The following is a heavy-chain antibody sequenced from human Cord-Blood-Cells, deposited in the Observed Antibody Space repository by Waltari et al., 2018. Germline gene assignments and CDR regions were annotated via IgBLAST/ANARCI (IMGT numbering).Heavy chain of an antibody. CDR1: GGSISSSSYY. Sequence: QLQLQESGPGLVKPSETLSLTCTVPGGSISSSSYYWGWLRQPPGKGLEWIGSIYYSGSTYYNPSHKSRVTISVDTSKNQFSLKLSSVTAADTAVYYCARRGNWNYDYWGQGTLVTVSS. CDR2: IYYSGST. CDR3: ARRGNWNYDY. D-gene: IGHD1-7*01. J-gene: IGHJ4*02. V-gene: IGHV4-39*01.